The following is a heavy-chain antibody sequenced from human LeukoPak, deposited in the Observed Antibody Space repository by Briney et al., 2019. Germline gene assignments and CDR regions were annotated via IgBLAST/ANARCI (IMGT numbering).Heavy chain of an antibody. CDR1: GYTFSGYN. J-gene: IGHJ4*02. V-gene: IGHV1-2*02. CDR3: ARSAGIAVAGAAAY. D-gene: IGHD6-19*01. CDR2: INPNSGGT. Sequence: ASVEVSRKASGYTFSGYNMHWVRQAPGQGLEWMGWINPNSGGTNYARKFQGRITITRDTSTSTVNMELSGLRSDDTAVYYCARSAGIAVAGAAAYWGQGTLVTVSS.